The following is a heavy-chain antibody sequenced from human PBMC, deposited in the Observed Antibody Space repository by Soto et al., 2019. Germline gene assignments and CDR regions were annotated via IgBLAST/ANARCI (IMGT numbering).Heavy chain of an antibody. CDR3: AKALGYCSSTSCYGFDAFDI. CDR1: GFTFDDYA. Sequence: GGSLRLSCAASGFTFDDYAMHWVRQAPGKGLEWVSGISWNSGSIGYADSVKGRFTISRDNAKNSLYLQMNSLRAEDTALYYCAKALGYCSSTSCYGFDAFDIWGQGTMVTVSS. V-gene: IGHV3-9*01. D-gene: IGHD2-2*01. J-gene: IGHJ3*02. CDR2: ISWNSGSI.